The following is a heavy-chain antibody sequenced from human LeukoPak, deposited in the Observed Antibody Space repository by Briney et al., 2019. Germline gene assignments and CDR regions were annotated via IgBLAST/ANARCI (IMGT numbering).Heavy chain of an antibody. D-gene: IGHD5-24*01. J-gene: IGHJ4*02. CDR3: AKKPAIIKYPFDN. V-gene: IGHV3-23*01. CDR1: GFTFSSYA. CDR2: LSASGDYT. Sequence: GGSLRLSCAGSGFTFSSYALGWVRQAPGKGLEFVAVLSASGDYTEYADSVTGRFTISRDTSQNTLFLEMNSLRVEDTALYHCAKKPAIIKYPFDNWGQGTLVTVSS.